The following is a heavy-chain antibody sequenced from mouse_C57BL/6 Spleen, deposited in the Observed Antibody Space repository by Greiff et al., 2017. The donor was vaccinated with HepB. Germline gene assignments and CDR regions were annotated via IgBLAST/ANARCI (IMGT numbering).Heavy chain of an antibody. J-gene: IGHJ2*01. CDR3: AFTTVVGNYFDY. CDR1: GYTFTSYW. CDR2: IYPSDSET. D-gene: IGHD1-1*01. Sequence: QVQLQQPGAELVRPGSSVKLSCKASGYTFTSYWMDWVKQRPGQGLERIGNIYPSDSETHYNQKFKDKATLTVDKSSSTAYMQLSSLTSEDSAVYYCAFTTVVGNYFDYWGQGTTLTVSS. V-gene: IGHV1-61*01.